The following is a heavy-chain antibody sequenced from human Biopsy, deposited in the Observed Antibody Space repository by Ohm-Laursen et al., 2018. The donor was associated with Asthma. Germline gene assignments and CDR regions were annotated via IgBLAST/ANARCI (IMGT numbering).Heavy chain of an antibody. CDR2: IYYSGTA. CDR3: VRGSSSWHHGPFHYYYGLDV. J-gene: IGHJ6*02. D-gene: IGHD6-13*01. V-gene: IGHV4-39*01. CDR1: SGSGGYMRSGNYY. Sequence: GTLSLTCSLSSGSGGYMRSGNYYWGWIRQPPGKGLEWIGSIYYSGTAYYNPSLESRVTVSADTSKNQFSLKLTSVTAADTAVYYCVRGSSSWHHGPFHYYYGLDVWGQGTTVTVSS.